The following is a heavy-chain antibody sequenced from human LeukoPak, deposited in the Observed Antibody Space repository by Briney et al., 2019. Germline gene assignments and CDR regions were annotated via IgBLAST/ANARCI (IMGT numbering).Heavy chain of an antibody. D-gene: IGHD2-2*01. CDR3: ARRGYCSSTSCYEYWFDP. CDR1: GGSISSSSYY. J-gene: IGHJ5*02. Sequence: KPSETLSLTCTVSGGSISSSSYYWGWIHQPPGKGLEWIGIIYYSGSTYYNPSLKSRLTISVDTSKNQFSLKLSSVTATDTAVYYCARRGYCSSTSCYEYWFDPWGQGTLVTVSS. CDR2: IYYSGST. V-gene: IGHV4-39*01.